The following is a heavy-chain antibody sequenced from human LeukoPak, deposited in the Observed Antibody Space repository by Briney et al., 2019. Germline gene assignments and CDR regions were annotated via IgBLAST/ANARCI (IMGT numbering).Heavy chain of an antibody. CDR1: GYTFTSYD. D-gene: IGHD3-10*01. CDR3: ARGGRKYYGSGSLGY. CDR2: MNPNSGNT. J-gene: IGHJ4*02. Sequence: ASVKVSCKASGYTFTSYDINWVRQATGPGLGWRGWMNPNSGNTGYAQTFQGRVTMTRDTSISTAYMELSSLRSEDTAVYYCARGGRKYYGSGSLGYWGQGTLVTVSS. V-gene: IGHV1-8*01.